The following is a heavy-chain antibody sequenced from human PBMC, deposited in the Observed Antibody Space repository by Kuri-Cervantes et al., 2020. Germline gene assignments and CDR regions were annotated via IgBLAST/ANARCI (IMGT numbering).Heavy chain of an antibody. CDR2: INPNSGGT. J-gene: IGHJ4*02. D-gene: IGHD3-9*01. Sequence: ASVKVSCKASGYTFTGYYMHWVRQAPGQGLEWMGWINPNSGGTNYAQKFQGRVTMTRDTSISTAYMELSSLRSEDTAVYYCARGLRYFDWFSDHYYFDYWGQGTLVTVSS. CDR1: GYTFTGYY. V-gene: IGHV1-2*02. CDR3: ARGLRYFDWFSDHYYFDY.